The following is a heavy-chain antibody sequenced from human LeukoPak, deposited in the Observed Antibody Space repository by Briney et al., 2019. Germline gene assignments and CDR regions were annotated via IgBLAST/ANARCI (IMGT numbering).Heavy chain of an antibody. V-gene: IGHV4-39*01. Sequence: PSETLSLTCTVSGGSISSSSYYWGWIRQPPGKGLEWIGSIYYSGSTYYNPSLKSRVTISVDTSKNQFSLKLSSVTAADTAVYYCARLSYYDFWSGYRNDAFDIWGQGTMATVSS. CDR2: IYYSGST. CDR3: ARLSYYDFWSGYRNDAFDI. CDR1: GGSISSSSYY. D-gene: IGHD3-3*01. J-gene: IGHJ3*02.